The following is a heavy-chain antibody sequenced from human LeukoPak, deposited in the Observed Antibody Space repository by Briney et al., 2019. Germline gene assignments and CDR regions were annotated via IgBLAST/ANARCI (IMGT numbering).Heavy chain of an antibody. Sequence: GGSLRLSCAASGFTFRSYAMSWVRQAPGKGVEWVSGISGSGDATNYADSVKGRFTICRDNSKNTLYLQMNSLRAEDTAVYYCAKDPVVATIVVPYYFDYWGQGTLVTVAS. CDR1: GFTFRSYA. J-gene: IGHJ4*02. CDR3: AKDPVVATIVVPYYFDY. CDR2: ISGSGDAT. D-gene: IGHD5-12*01. V-gene: IGHV3-23*01.